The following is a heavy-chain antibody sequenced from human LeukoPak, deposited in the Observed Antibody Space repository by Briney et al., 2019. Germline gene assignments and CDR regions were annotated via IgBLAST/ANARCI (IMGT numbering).Heavy chain of an antibody. J-gene: IGHJ4*02. CDR2: IKQDGSEK. D-gene: IGHD4-17*01. V-gene: IGHV3-7*01. CDR1: GFTFSSYW. CDR3: ARDLISPTVTTGYYFDY. Sequence: GGSLRLSCAASGFTFSSYWMSWVRQAPGKGLESVANIKQDGSEKYYVDSVKGRFTISRDNAKNSLYLQMNSLRAEDTAVYYCARDLISPTVTTGYYFDYWGQGTLVTVSS.